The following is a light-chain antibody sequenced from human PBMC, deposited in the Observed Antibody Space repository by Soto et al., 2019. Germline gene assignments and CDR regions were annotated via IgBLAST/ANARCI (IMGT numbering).Light chain of an antibody. CDR1: QTISSS. CDR2: KAS. J-gene: IGKJ1*01. Sequence: DIQMTQSPSTLSGSVGDRVTITCRASQTISSSLAWYQQKPGKAPKLLIYKASTLKSGVPSRFSGTGSGTEFTFSITSLQPEDFGTYYCQQCYMGWTFGQGTKVDIK. V-gene: IGKV1-5*03. CDR3: QQCYMGWT.